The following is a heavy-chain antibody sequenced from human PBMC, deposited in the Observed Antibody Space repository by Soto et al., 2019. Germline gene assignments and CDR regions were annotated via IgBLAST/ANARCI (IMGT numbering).Heavy chain of an antibody. D-gene: IGHD3-3*01. J-gene: IGHJ4*02. V-gene: IGHV1-24*01. CDR1: GYTLTELS. Sequence: GASVKVSCKVSGYTLTELSMHWVRQAPGKGLEWMGGFDPEDGETIYAQKFQGRVTMTEDTSTDTAYMELSSLRSEDTAVYYCPTDVRGRIKIFGVVINNFDYWGQGTLVTVSS. CDR3: PTDVRGRIKIFGVVINNFDY. CDR2: FDPEDGET.